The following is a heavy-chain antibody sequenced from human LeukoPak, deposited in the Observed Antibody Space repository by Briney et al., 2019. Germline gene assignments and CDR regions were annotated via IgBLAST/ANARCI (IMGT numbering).Heavy chain of an antibody. CDR2: IYYSGST. Sequence: SSETLSLTWTVSGGSISSYYWSWIRQPPGKGLEWIGYIYYSGSTNYNPSLKSRVTISVDTSKNQFSLKLSSVTAADTAVYYCARAFGRAFDIWGQGTMVTVSS. CDR1: GGSISSYY. CDR3: ARAFGRAFDI. V-gene: IGHV4-59*01. J-gene: IGHJ3*02. D-gene: IGHD3-16*01.